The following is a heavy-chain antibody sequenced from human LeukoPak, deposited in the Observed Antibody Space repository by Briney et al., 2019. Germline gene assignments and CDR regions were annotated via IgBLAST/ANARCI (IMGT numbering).Heavy chain of an antibody. V-gene: IGHV1-18*04. J-gene: IGHJ4*02. CDR3: ARAVPYYDYVWGSHTYFDY. CDR2: ISAYNGNT. D-gene: IGHD3-16*01. CDR1: GYTFTGYY. Sequence: ASVKVSCKASGYTFTGYYMHWVRQAPGQGLEWMGWISAYNGNTNYAQKLQGRVTMTTDTSTSTAYMELRSLRSDDTAVYYCARAVPYYDYVWGSHTYFDYWGQGTLVTVSS.